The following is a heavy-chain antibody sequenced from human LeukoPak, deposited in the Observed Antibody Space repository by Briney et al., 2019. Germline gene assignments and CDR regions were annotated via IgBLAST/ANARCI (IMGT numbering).Heavy chain of an antibody. CDR3: ARVGYYYGAGSHFKALDS. CDR1: GFTVSSYY. V-gene: IGHV3-53*01. Sequence: GGSLRLSCAASGFTVSSYYMSWVRQAPGKGLEWVSVIHSGGTTNYADSVKGRFTISRDNSKNTLYIQMNSLRAEDTAVYYCARVGYYYGAGSHFKALDSWGQGTLVIVSS. J-gene: IGHJ4*02. D-gene: IGHD3-10*01. CDR2: IHSGGTT.